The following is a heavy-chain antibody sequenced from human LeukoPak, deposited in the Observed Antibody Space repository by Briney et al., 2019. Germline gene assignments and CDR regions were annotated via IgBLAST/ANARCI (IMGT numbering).Heavy chain of an antibody. Sequence: GGSLRLSCAASGFTFSSYAMSWVRQAPGKGLEWVSAISGSGGSTYYADSVKGRFTISRDNSENTLFLQMIALRAEDAAAYYCGRDRGDGYTLDSWGQGIRVTVSS. V-gene: IGHV3-23*01. J-gene: IGHJ4*02. D-gene: IGHD5-24*01. CDR3: GRDRGDGYTLDS. CDR2: ISGSGGST. CDR1: GFTFSSYA.